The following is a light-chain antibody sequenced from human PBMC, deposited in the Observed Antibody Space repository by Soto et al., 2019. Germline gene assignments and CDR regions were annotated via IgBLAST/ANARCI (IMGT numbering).Light chain of an antibody. Sequence: DIQMTQSPSPLSASVGDRVTITCRASQSITNYLNWYQQKPGKAPKLLIYAASRLQSGVPSRFSGSGSGTDFTLTISSLQPEDFATYYCQQSHSTSITFGQGTRLEIK. CDR2: AAS. CDR1: QSITNY. J-gene: IGKJ5*01. CDR3: QQSHSTSIT. V-gene: IGKV1-39*01.